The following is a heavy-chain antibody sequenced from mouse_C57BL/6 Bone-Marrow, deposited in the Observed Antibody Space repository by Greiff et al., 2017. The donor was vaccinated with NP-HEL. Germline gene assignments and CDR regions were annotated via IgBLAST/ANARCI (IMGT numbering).Heavy chain of an antibody. CDR2: INPSNGGT. Sequence: QVQLKESGTELVKPGASVKLSCKASGYTFTSYWMHWVKQRPGQGLEWIGNINPSNGGTNYNEKFKSKATLTVDKSSSTAYMQLSSLTSEDSAVYYCARKSRFPYWYFDVWGTGTTVTVSS. CDR1: GYTFTSYW. CDR3: ARKSRFPYWYFDV. J-gene: IGHJ1*03. V-gene: IGHV1-53*01.